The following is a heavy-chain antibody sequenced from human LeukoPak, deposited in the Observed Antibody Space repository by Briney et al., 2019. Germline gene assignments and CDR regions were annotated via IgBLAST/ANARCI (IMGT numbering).Heavy chain of an antibody. D-gene: IGHD2-8*01. Sequence: GGSLRLSCAASGFPFNSYSMNWVRQAPGRGLEWVSYINGGSRAISYTDSVMGRFTISRDNAKSSLYLQMNSLRDEDTAVYYCARDSQWSFDYWGQGTLVTVPS. CDR2: INGGSRAI. J-gene: IGHJ4*02. CDR3: ARDSQWSFDY. CDR1: GFPFNSYS. V-gene: IGHV3-48*02.